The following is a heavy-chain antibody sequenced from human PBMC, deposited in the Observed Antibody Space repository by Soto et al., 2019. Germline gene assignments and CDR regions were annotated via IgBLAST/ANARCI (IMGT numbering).Heavy chain of an antibody. D-gene: IGHD3-10*02. CDR3: ARSGDNYNVLDY. CDR2: SSNSGTCT. J-gene: IGHJ4*02. Sequence: QVQLVESGGGLVKPGGSLRLTCAASGLSISDHYMSWIRQAPGKGLEWVSYSSNSGTCTKYADSVKGRFSISRDNAKNSLYLEINSLRGEDTAIYYCARSGDNYNVLDYWGQGTPVTVSS. CDR1: GLSISDHY. V-gene: IGHV3-11*05.